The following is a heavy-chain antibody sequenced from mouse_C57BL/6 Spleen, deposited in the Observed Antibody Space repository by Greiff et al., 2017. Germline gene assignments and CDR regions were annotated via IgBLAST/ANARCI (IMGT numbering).Heavy chain of an antibody. V-gene: IGHV5-12*01. D-gene: IGHD1-1*01. Sequence: EVKVEESGGGLVQPGGSLKLSCAASGFTFSDYYMYWVRQTPEKRLEWVAYISNGGGSTYYPDTVKGRFTISRDNAKNTLYLQMSRLKSEDTAMYYCARHYYGSFDYWGQGTTLTVSS. CDR1: GFTFSDYY. J-gene: IGHJ2*01. CDR2: ISNGGGST. CDR3: ARHYYGSFDY.